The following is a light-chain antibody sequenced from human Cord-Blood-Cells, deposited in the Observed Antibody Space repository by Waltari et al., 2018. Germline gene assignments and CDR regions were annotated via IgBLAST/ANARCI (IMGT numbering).Light chain of an antibody. Sequence: QSALTQPASVSGSPVQSITISCTGTSSDVGSYNLFSWYQQHPGKAPKLMIYEGSKGPSGVSNRFSGSRSGNTASLTISGLQAEDEADYYCCSYAGSSTSYVFGTGTKVTVL. V-gene: IGLV2-23*01. J-gene: IGLJ1*01. CDR3: CSYAGSSTSYV. CDR2: EGS. CDR1: SSDVGSYNL.